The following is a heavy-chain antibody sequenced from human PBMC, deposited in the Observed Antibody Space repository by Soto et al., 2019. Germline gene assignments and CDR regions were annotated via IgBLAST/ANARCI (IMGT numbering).Heavy chain of an antibody. V-gene: IGHV1-58*01. Sequence: SVKVSCKASGFTFTSSAVQWVRQARGQRLEWIGWIVVGSGNTNYAQKFQERVTITRDMSTSTAYMELSSLRSEDTAVYYCAAVADIVVVVAALGRYAMDVWGQGTTVTVSS. CDR1: GFTFTSSA. J-gene: IGHJ6*02. CDR2: IVVGSGNT. CDR3: AAVADIVVVVAALGRYAMDV. D-gene: IGHD2-15*01.